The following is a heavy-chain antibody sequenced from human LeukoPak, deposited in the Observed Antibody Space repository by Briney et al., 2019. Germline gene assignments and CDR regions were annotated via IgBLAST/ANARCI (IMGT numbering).Heavy chain of an antibody. CDR2: IKQDGSEK. V-gene: IGHV3-7*01. J-gene: IGHJ6*03. Sequence: GGSLRLSCAASGFTFSSYWMSWVRQAPGKGLEWVANIKQDGSEKYYVDSVEGRFTISRDNAKNSLYLQMNSLRAEDTAVYYCARVRLEYYDFWSGLIAQDYYYYYMDVWGKGTTVTVSS. CDR3: ARVRLEYYDFWSGLIAQDYYYYYMDV. D-gene: IGHD3-3*01. CDR1: GFTFSSYW.